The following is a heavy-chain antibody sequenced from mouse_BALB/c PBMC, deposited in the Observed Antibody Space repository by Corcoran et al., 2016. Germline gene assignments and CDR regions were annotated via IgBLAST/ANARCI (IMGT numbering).Heavy chain of an antibody. CDR3: ARELGTGLSLDV. J-gene: IGHJ1*01. CDR1: GYTFTDYY. CDR2: ISPGSGNT. Sequence: QIQLQQSGPELVKPGASVKISCKASGYTFTDYYINWVKQKPGQGLEWNGWISPGSGNTKYNEKFKGKATLTVDTSSSTAYMQLSSLTSEDTAGYFCARELGTGLSLDVWGAGTTVTVSS. D-gene: IGHD4-1*01. V-gene: IGHV1-84*02.